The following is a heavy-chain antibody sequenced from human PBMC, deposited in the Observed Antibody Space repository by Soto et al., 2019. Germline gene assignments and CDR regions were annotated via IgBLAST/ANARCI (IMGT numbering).Heavy chain of an antibody. CDR1: GYTFTTSG. D-gene: IGHD1-7*01. J-gene: IGHJ4*02. Sequence: QMVQSGAEGKKPGASVKVSCKASGYTFTTSGFNWVRQAPGQGLEWMGWISAKSGNTNYAQKLQGRVTMTTDTSTSTVYMELKSLTSDDTAIYDCTRAGASDWNYVSTSSWGQGTLVTVSS. V-gene: IGHV1-18*04. CDR3: TRAGASDWNYVSTSS. CDR2: ISAKSGNT.